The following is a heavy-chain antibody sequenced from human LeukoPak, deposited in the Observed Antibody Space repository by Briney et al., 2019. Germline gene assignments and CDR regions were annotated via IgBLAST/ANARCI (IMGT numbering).Heavy chain of an antibody. Sequence: PSETLSLTCTVSGGSISSYYWSWIRQPPGKGLEWIGYIYYSGSTNYNPSLKSRVTISVDTSKNQFSLKLSSVTAADTAVYYCARGAPYYDRNVYYYELDDWGQGTLVTVSS. CDR1: GGSISSYY. CDR3: ARGAPYYDRNVYYYELDD. CDR2: IYYSGST. D-gene: IGHD3-22*01. J-gene: IGHJ4*02. V-gene: IGHV4-59*01.